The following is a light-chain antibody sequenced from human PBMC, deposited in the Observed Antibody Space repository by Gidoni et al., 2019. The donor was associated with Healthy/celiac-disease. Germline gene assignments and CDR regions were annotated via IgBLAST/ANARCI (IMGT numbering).Light chain of an antibody. V-gene: IGKV1-6*01. CDR1: QGIRND. J-gene: IGKJ4*01. CDR3: RQDYTCPLT. CDR2: AAS. Sequence: AIPMTQSPSSLSASVGDRVTITCRASQGIRNDLGWYHPKPGKAPKLLIYAASTGQSGSPTRCRGGGSVTDFTLTIGSLQSEDFATYYCRQDYTCPLTFGGGTKVEIK.